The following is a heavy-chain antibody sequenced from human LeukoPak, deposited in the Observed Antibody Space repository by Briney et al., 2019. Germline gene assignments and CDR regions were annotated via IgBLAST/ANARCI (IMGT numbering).Heavy chain of an antibody. J-gene: IGHJ6*02. Sequence: RGSLRLSCAASGFALSSHWMTWVRQVPGRGPEWVANVNRDGSETYYLDSVKGRFTISKDNAKNSLYLQMNSLRAEDTALYHCARNNGMDVWGQGTTVIVSS. CDR2: VNRDGSET. CDR1: GFALSSHW. CDR3: ARNNGMDV. V-gene: IGHV3-7*03.